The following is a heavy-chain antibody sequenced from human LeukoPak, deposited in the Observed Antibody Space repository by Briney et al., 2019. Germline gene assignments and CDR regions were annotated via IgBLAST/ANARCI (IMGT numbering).Heavy chain of an antibody. CDR2: IYYSGTT. J-gene: IGHJ4*02. V-gene: IGHV4-59*01. Sequence: SETLSLTCTVSGGSISIYYWSWIRQPPGKGLEWIGYIYYSGTTNYNPSLKSRVTISVDTSKNQFSLKLSSVTAADTAVYYCARGVYIAAAQYAYWGQGTLVTVSS. CDR1: GGSISIYY. D-gene: IGHD6-13*01. CDR3: ARGVYIAAAQYAY.